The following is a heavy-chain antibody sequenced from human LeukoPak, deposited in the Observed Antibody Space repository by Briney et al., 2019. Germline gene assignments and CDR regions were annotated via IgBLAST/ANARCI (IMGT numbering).Heavy chain of an antibody. J-gene: IGHJ4*02. CDR2: INPNSSGT. Sequence: ASVKVSCKASGYTFTGYYMHWVRQAPGQGLEWMGWINPNSSGTNYAQKFQGRVTMTRDTSIGTAYMELSRLRSDDTAVYYCARVLSNWNYHDYWGQGTLVTVSS. V-gene: IGHV1-2*02. D-gene: IGHD1-1*01. CDR3: ARVLSNWNYHDY. CDR1: GYTFTGYY.